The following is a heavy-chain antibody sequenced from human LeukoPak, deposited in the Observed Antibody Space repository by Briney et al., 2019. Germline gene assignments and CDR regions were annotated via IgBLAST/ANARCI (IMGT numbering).Heavy chain of an antibody. CDR3: ASVMAVAGTFDY. J-gene: IGHJ4*02. CDR2: IYYSGST. V-gene: IGHV4-59*12. Sequence: KPSETLSLTCTVSGGSITNYYWTWIRQPPGKGLEWIGHIYYSGSTNYNPSLKSRVTISVDTSKNQFSLKLSSVTAADTAVYYCASVMAVAGTFDYWGQGTLVTVSS. CDR1: GGSITNYY. D-gene: IGHD6-19*01.